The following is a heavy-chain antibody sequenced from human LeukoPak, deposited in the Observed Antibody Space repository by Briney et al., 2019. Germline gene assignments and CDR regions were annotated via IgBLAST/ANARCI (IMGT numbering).Heavy chain of an antibody. CDR1: GFTFSSYW. V-gene: IGHV3-74*01. Sequence: PSGGSLRLSCAASGFTFSSYWMHWVRQAPGKGLVWVSRINSDGSSTSYADSVKGRFTISRDNAKNTLYLQMNSLRGEDTAVYYWANNWNRFYFDYWGQGTLVTVSS. D-gene: IGHD1-1*01. CDR2: INSDGSST. J-gene: IGHJ4*02. CDR3: ANNWNRFYFDY.